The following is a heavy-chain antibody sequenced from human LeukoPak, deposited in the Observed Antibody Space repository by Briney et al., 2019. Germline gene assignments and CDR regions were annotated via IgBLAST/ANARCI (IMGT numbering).Heavy chain of an antibody. CDR3: ASHRNNYGSGNYYYYGMDV. CDR1: GGTFSSYA. Sequence: SVKVSCKASGGTFSSYAISWVRQAPGQGLERMGGIIPIFGTANYAQKFQGRVTITADESTSTAYMELSSLRSEDTAVYYCASHRNNYGSGNYYYYGMDVWGQGTTVTVSS. D-gene: IGHD3-10*01. CDR2: IIPIFGTA. J-gene: IGHJ6*02. V-gene: IGHV1-69*13.